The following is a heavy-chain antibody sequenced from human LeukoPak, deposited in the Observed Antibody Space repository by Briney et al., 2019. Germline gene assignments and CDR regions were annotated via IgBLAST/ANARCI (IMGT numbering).Heavy chain of an antibody. J-gene: IGHJ5*02. CDR1: GGSISSYY. CDR3: ARTYSSGWYSPYNWFDP. V-gene: IGHV4-59*12. D-gene: IGHD6-19*01. CDR2: IYYSGST. Sequence: SETLSLTCTVSGGSISSYYWSWIRQPPGKGLEWIGYIYYSGSTNYNPSLKSRVTISVDTSKNQFSLKLSSVTAADTAVYYCARTYSSGWYSPYNWFDPWGQGTLVTVSS.